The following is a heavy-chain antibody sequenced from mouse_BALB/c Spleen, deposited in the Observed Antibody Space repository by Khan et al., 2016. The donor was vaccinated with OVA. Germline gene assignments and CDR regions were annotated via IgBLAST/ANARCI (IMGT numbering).Heavy chain of an antibody. CDR3: ARVGNYWYCDV. CDR1: GYTFTNYG. Sequence: QIQLVQSGPELKKPGETVKISCKASGYTFTNYGMTWVKQAPGKGLKWMGWINTYTGEPTYADDFKGRFAFSLETSATTASLQINTLKNEDTATYVCARVGNYWYCDVWGAGTTVTVSS. D-gene: IGHD2-1*01. CDR2: INTYTGEP. J-gene: IGHJ1*01. V-gene: IGHV9-3-1*01.